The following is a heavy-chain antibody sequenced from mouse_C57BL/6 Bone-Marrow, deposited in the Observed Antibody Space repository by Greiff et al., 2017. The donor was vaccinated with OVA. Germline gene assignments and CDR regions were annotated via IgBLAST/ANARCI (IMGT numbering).Heavy chain of an antibody. CDR1: GYTFTSYT. J-gene: IGHJ4*01. CDR3: ARYDYGSSYDAMDY. V-gene: IGHV1-4*01. D-gene: IGHD1-1*01. Sequence: LQESGAELARPGASVKMSCKASGYTFTSYTMHWVKQRPGQGLEWIGYINPSSGYTKYNQKFKDKATLTADKSSSTAYMQLSSLTSEDSAVYYCARYDYGSSYDAMDYWGQGTSVTVSS. CDR2: INPSSGYT.